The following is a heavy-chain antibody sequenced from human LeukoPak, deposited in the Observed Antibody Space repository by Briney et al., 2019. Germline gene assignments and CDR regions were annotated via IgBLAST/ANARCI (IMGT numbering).Heavy chain of an antibody. D-gene: IGHD4-11*01. Sequence: GASVKVSCKASGYTFTDYYMHWVRQAPGQGIEWMGIINTSGGHTNYAQKFQGRVSMTRDTSTGTLYMDLSSLRFEDTAVYYCARGLERLDSNNYLSFAFDIWGQGTMVTVS. V-gene: IGHV1-46*01. J-gene: IGHJ3*02. CDR2: INTSGGHT. CDR3: ARGLERLDSNNYLSFAFDI. CDR1: GYTFTDYY.